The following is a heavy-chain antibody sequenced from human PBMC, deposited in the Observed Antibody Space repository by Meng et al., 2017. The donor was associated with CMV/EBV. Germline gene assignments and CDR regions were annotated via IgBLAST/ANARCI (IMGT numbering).Heavy chain of an antibody. CDR3: AKVGHIVDAFDI. D-gene: IGHD2-21*01. CDR1: GFTFSSYG. Sequence: GESLKISCAASGFTFSSYGMHWVRQAPGKGLEWVAFIRYDGSNKYYADSVKGRFTISRDNSKNTLYLQMNSLRAEDTAVYYCAKVGHIVDAFDIWSQGTMVTVSS. V-gene: IGHV3-30*02. CDR2: IRYDGSNK. J-gene: IGHJ3*02.